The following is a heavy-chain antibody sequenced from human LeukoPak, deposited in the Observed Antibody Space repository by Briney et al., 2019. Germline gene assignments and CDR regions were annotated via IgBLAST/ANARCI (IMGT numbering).Heavy chain of an antibody. CDR2: ISAYNGNT. D-gene: IGHD3-22*01. CDR3: ARGGHYRLHYYESSGDY. CDR1: GYTFSNYG. Sequence: ASVKVSCKASGYTFSNYGISWVRQAPGQGLEWMGWISAYNGNTNYAQKLQGRVTMSTDTSTSTAYMELRSLRSDDTAVYYCARGGHYRLHYYESSGDYWGQGTLVTVSS. J-gene: IGHJ4*02. V-gene: IGHV1-18*01.